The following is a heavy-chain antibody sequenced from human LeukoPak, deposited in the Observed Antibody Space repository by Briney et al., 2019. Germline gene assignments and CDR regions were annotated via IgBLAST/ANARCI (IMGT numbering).Heavy chain of an antibody. V-gene: IGHV3-30*18. Sequence: GGSLRLSCAASGFTVSSNYMSWVRQAPGKGLEWVAVISFHGTDSFYADSVKGRFTISRDNSKNTLYLQMNSLRAEDTAVYYCAKDTRRGSISGEFDYWGQGTLVTVSS. CDR2: ISFHGTDS. CDR1: GFTVSSNY. D-gene: IGHD1-26*01. J-gene: IGHJ4*02. CDR3: AKDTRRGSISGEFDY.